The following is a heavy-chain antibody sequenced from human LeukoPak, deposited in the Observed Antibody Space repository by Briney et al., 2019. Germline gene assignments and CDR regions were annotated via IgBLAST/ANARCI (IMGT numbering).Heavy chain of an antibody. V-gene: IGHV1-18*04. Sequence: GASENVSCKGSVYSCTISGISWVRQGPRQGLGRGWERSAYNGNTDYTQKLQARVPMTTDASTSTAYLELRSLRSDDAAVYDCARALYYYDSSGLQGGVWFDPWGQGTLATVSS. CDR3: ARALYYYDSSGLQGGVWFDP. CDR2: RSAYNGNT. D-gene: IGHD3-22*01. CDR1: VYSCTISG. J-gene: IGHJ5*02.